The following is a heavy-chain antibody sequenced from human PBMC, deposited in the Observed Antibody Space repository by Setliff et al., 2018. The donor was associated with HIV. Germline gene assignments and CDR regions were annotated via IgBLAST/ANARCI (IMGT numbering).Heavy chain of an antibody. Sequence: ASVKVSCKTSGYTFTSYYVNWVRQAPGQGLEWMGIINCENGDTTYAQNFKDRVTVTRDTSTSTVYMDLSSLRPEDTAAYYCARESQTGTGSYLAWGQGTLGHRLR. V-gene: IGHV1-46*01. CDR1: GYTFTSYY. CDR3: ARESQTGTGSYLA. D-gene: IGHD3-10*01. CDR2: INCENGDT. J-gene: IGHJ4*02.